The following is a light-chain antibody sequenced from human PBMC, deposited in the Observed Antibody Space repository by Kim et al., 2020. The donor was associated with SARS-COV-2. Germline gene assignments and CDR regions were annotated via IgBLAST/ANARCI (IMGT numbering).Light chain of an antibody. CDR2: QDS. CDR1: KLGDKY. Sequence: VSPGQTASITCSGDKLGDKYACWYQQKPGQSPVLVIYQDSKRPSGIPERFAGSNAGNTATLTISGTQAMDEADYYCQAWDSSTGVFGGGTQLTVL. V-gene: IGLV3-1*01. J-gene: IGLJ3*02. CDR3: QAWDSSTGV.